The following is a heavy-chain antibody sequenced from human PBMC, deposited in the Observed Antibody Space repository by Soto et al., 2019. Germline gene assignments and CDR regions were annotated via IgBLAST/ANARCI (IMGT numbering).Heavy chain of an antibody. CDR2: INHSGST. CDR1: GGSFSGYY. J-gene: IGHJ5*02. CDR3: AAAVARGWFDP. V-gene: IGHV4-34*02. D-gene: IGHD6-19*01. Sequence: QVQLQQWGAGLLKPSETLSLTCAIYGGSFSGYYWSWIRQPPGKGLEWIGEINHSGSTNYNPSLKRRVAMYVATSKNQFSLKLSSVTAADMAVYYCAAAVARGWFDPWGQGTLVTVSS.